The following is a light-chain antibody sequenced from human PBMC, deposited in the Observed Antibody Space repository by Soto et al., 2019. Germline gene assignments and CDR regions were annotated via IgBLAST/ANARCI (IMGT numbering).Light chain of an antibody. CDR1: SSDIGDHNY. CDR2: DVD. V-gene: IGLV2-14*03. J-gene: IGLJ2*01. Sequence: QSALTQPASVSGSPGQSITISCTGTSSDIGDHNYVSWYQHHPGKAPKLMIFDVDNRPSGVSNRFSGSKSGNTASLTISGLQADDEADYYCSSYASSRTVIFGGGTKVTVL. CDR3: SSYASSRTVI.